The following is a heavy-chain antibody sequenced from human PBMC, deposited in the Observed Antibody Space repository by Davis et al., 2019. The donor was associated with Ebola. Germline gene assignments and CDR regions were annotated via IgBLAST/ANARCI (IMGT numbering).Heavy chain of an antibody. CDR1: GGSISSGTYY. J-gene: IGHJ4*02. CDR2: IYYNGRT. Sequence: SETLSLTCSVSGGSISSGTYYWGWVRQPPGKGLEWIGAIYYNGRTYYTSSLEGRVTISLDTSKNQFSLNLRSVTAADTAVYFCARGQDSSYTVKWARFDSWGQGTLVTVSS. V-gene: IGHV4-39*07. CDR3: ARGQDSSYTVKWARFDS. D-gene: IGHD1-26*01.